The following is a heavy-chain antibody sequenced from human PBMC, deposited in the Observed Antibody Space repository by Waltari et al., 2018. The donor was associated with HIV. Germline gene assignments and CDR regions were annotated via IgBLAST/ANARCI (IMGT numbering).Heavy chain of an antibody. J-gene: IGHJ1*01. V-gene: IGHV4-34*01. CDR2: IAHSGST. CDR3: ARGNWGSGWYLFSYFHH. D-gene: IGHD6-19*01. CDR1: GGSFSGFY. Sequence: QVQLQQWGAGLLKPSETLFLTCAVYGGSFSGFYWSWIRQPPGKGLEWIGEIAHSGSTNYTPSLKSRVTISVDTAKNQFSLKLSSVTAADTAVYYCARGNWGSGWYLFSYFHHWGQGTLVTVSS.